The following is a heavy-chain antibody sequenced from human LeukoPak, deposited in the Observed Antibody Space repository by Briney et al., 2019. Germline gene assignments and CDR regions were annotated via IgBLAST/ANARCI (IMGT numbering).Heavy chain of an antibody. CDR1: GYTFTSYG. CDR2: ISAYNGNT. J-gene: IGHJ4*02. V-gene: IGHV1-18*01. CDR3: ARDDRRLWFGELFSDY. Sequence: GESLKISCKASGYTFTSYGISWVRQAPGQGLEWMGWISAYNGNTNYAQKLQGRVTMTTDTSTSTAYMELRSLRSDDTAVYYCARDDRRLWFGELFSDYWGQGTLVTVSS. D-gene: IGHD3-10*01.